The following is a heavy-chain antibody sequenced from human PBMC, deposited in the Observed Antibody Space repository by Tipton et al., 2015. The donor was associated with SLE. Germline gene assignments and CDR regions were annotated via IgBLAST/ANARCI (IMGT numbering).Heavy chain of an antibody. Sequence: TLSLTCAVYGGSFSGYYWSWIRQSPGKGLEWIGEINYSGITNYNPSLKSRVTISVDTSKNQFSLKLSSVTAADTAVYYCARGTYYDFWSGYTLDYWGQGTLVTVSS. CDR3: ARGTYYDFWSGYTLDY. V-gene: IGHV4-34*01. D-gene: IGHD3-3*01. J-gene: IGHJ4*02. CDR2: INYSGIT. CDR1: GGSFSGYY.